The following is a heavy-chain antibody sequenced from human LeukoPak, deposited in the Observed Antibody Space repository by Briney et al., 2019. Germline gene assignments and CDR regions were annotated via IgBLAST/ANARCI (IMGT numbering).Heavy chain of an antibody. CDR1: GGSISSYY. CDR2: IYYSGST. CDR3: ARRLGYCSGGSCYSSYYGMDV. J-gene: IGHJ6*02. D-gene: IGHD2-15*01. V-gene: IGHV4-59*08. Sequence: SETLSLTCTVSGGSISSYYWSWIGQPPGKGLEWIGYIYYSGSTNYNPSLKSRVTISVDTSKNQFSLKLSSVTAADTAVYYCARRLGYCSGGSCYSSYYGMDVWGQGTTVTVSS.